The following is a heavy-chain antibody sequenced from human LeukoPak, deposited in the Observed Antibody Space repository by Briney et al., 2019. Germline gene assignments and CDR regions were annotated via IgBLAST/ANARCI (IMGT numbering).Heavy chain of an antibody. CDR2: ISSSGSTI. Sequence: GGSLRLSCAASGFTFSSHAMHWVRQAPGKGLEWVSYISSSGSTIYHADSVKGRFTISRDNAKNSLYLQMNSLRAEDTAVYYCARGSIGGSYTYNWFDPWGQGTLVTVSS. D-gene: IGHD1-26*01. CDR1: GFTFSSHA. V-gene: IGHV3-48*04. CDR3: ARGSIGGSYTYNWFDP. J-gene: IGHJ5*02.